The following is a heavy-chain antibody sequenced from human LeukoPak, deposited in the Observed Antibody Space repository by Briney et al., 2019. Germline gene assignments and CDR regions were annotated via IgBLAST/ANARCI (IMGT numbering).Heavy chain of an antibody. D-gene: IGHD3-3*01. J-gene: IGHJ4*02. CDR1: GGSISSYY. CDR3: ARGALYYDFWSGYYVYNFAY. CDR2: IYYSVST. Sequence: SETLSLTCTVSGGSISSYYWSWIRQPPGKGLEWIGYIYYSVSTNYNPSLKSRVTISVDTSKNQFSLKLSSATAADPAAYYCARGALYYDFWSGYYVYNFAYGGRGTLVTVSS. V-gene: IGHV4-59*01.